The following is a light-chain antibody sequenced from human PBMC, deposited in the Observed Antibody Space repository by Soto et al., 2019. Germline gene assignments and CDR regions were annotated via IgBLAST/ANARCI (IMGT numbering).Light chain of an antibody. Sequence: AIQMTQSTASLSASVGDRVTITCRASHDIRNDLGWYQQKPGKAPKLLIYAISTLQSRVPSRFSGSGSGTDVALTISSLQPEDVATYYCFQDNNYPFTFGQGTKLEI. CDR1: HDIRND. J-gene: IGKJ2*01. CDR3: FQDNNYPFT. CDR2: AIS. V-gene: IGKV1-6*01.